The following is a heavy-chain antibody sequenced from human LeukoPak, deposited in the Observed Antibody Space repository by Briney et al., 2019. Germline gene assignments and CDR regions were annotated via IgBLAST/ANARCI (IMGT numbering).Heavy chain of an antibody. CDR3: ARGQTVSSGSYVY. CDR2: MNPNSGNT. D-gene: IGHD1-26*01. CDR1: GYTFTSYD. Sequence: ASVKVSCKASGYTFTSYDINWVRQATGQGLEWMGWMNPNSGNTGYAQRFQGRVTMTRSTSTSTAYLELSSLRSEDTAVYYCARGQTVSSGSYVYWGQGTLVTVSS. V-gene: IGHV1-8*01. J-gene: IGHJ4*02.